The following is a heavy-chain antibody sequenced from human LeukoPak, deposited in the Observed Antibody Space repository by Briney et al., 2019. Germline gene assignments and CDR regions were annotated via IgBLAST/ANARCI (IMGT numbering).Heavy chain of an antibody. CDR2: INSDGSST. Sequence: GGSLRLSCAASGFTFSSYWMHWVRQAPGKGLEWVSRINSDGSSTSYADSVKGRFTISRDNAENTLYLQMNSLRAEDTAVYYCAREGPYCSSTSCYYYYGMDVWGQGTTVIVSS. J-gene: IGHJ6*02. V-gene: IGHV3-74*01. CDR3: AREGPYCSSTSCYYYYGMDV. D-gene: IGHD2-2*01. CDR1: GFTFSSYW.